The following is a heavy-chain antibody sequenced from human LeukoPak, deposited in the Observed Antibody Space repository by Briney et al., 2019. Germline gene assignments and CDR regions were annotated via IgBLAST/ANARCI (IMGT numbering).Heavy chain of an antibody. J-gene: IGHJ4*02. CDR1: GFTFHNYA. D-gene: IGHD1-26*01. Sequence: GGTLRLSCAASGFTFHNYAMAWVRQAPGKGLEWFSGISGSGYSTYYADSVKGRFTISRDVSKDTLYMQMNSLRVEDTAVYYCVKVSGRGPRGPFDFWGQGTLVSVSS. CDR2: ISGSGYST. V-gene: IGHV3-23*01. CDR3: VKVSGRGPRGPFDF.